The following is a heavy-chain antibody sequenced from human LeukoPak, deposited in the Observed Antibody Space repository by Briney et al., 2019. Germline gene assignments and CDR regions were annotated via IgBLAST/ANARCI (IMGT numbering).Heavy chain of an antibody. CDR3: ARHDWFDP. CDR2: MYDGGAT. D-gene: IGHD3-3*01. V-gene: IGHV3-53*01. Sequence: PGGSLRLSCAVSGFTVSGDYMSWVRQAPGKGLERVSVMYDGGATYYADSVKGRFTISRDNSKNTLYLQMNSLRVEDTAVYYCARHDWFDPWGHGTLVTVSS. CDR1: GFTVSGDY. J-gene: IGHJ5*02.